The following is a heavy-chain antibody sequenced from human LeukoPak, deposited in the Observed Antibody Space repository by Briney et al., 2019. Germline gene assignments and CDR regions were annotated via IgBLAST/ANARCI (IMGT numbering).Heavy chain of an antibody. J-gene: IGHJ4*02. CDR3: AKDTVVVPAAEFDY. D-gene: IGHD2-2*01. CDR2: ISGSGGST. CDR1: GFTFSSYA. V-gene: IGHV3-23*01. Sequence: GGSLRLSCAASGFTFSSYAMSWVRQAPGKGLEWVSAISGSGGSTYYADSAKGRFTISRDNSKDTLYLQMNSLRAEDTAVYYCAKDTVVVPAAEFDYWGQGTLVTVSS.